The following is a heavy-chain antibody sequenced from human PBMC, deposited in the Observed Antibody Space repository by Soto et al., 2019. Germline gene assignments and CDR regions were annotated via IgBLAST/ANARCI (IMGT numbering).Heavy chain of an antibody. Sequence: EVQLLESGGGWVQPGGSLRLSCAASGFTFSSYAMNWVRQAPGKGLEWVSVISGSGGSTYYADAVKGRFTISRDNSQKTLYLQMNSLRAEDTAVYYCAKRTVGWYFDLWGRGTLVTVSS. CDR1: GFTFSSYA. D-gene: IGHD1-26*01. CDR2: ISGSGGST. CDR3: AKRTVGWYFDL. V-gene: IGHV3-23*01. J-gene: IGHJ2*01.